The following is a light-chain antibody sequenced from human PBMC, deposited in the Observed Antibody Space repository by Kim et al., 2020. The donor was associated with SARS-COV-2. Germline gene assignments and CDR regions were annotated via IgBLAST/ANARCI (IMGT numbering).Light chain of an antibody. J-gene: IGKJ4*01. V-gene: IGKV3D-15*01. CDR1: QSVSSN. CDR3: QQYNNWPPFLT. Sequence: EIVMTQSPATLSVSPGERATLSCRASQSVSSNLAWYQQKPGQAPRLLIYGASTRATGIPARFSGSGSGTEFTLTISSLQSEDFAVYYCQQYNNWPPFLTFGGGTKLEI. CDR2: GAS.